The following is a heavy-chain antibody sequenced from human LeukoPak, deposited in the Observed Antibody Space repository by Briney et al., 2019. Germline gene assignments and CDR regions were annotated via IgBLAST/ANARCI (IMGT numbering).Heavy chain of an antibody. CDR2: ILFDGSNT. V-gene: IGHV3-30*04. CDR3: ARDSSDANVDY. D-gene: IGHD1-1*01. J-gene: IGHJ4*02. CDR1: GFSYSGLTFKSHA. Sequence: GGSLRLSCVASGFSYSGLTFKSHAMHWVRQPPGKGLEWVAVILFDGSNTYYADSVKGRFTISRDNSRNTLYLQMTSLRADDTAMYYCARDSSDANVDYWGQGTLVAVSS.